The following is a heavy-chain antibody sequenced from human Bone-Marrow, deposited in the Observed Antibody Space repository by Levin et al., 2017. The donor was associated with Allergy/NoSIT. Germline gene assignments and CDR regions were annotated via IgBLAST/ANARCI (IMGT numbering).Heavy chain of an antibody. CDR2: INWNGGST. V-gene: IGHV3-20*01. CDR3: ARGAGDSSSWYSYYYYMDV. Sequence: GESLKISCAASGFTFDDYGMSWVRQAPGKGLEWVSGINWNGGSTGYADSVKGRFTISRDNAKNSLYLQMNSLRAEDTALYHCARGAGDSSSWYSYYYYMDVWGKGTTVTVSS. CDR1: GFTFDDYG. J-gene: IGHJ6*03. D-gene: IGHD6-13*01.